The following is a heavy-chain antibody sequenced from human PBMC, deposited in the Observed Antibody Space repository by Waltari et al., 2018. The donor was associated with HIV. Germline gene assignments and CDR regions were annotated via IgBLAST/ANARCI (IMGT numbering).Heavy chain of an antibody. CDR2: VAGTPGHA. V-gene: IGHV3-48*04. Sequence: EVELVGSGGGLVHPGGSLRLSCVGSAVTFTTPVLTWVRQAPGKGREWVSVVAGTPGHAYYADSVKGRFTISRDNAQNSAFLQMNSLRVEDTAIYYCVKSVDYFRFDVWDQGTLVTVSS. J-gene: IGHJ4*02. CDR3: VKSVDYFRFDV. D-gene: IGHD4-17*01. CDR1: AVTFTTPV.